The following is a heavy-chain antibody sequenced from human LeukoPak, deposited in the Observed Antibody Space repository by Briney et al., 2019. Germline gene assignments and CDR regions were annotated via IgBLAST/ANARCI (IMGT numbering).Heavy chain of an antibody. CDR1: GGSISSYY. D-gene: IGHD6-6*01. CDR3: ARQSIAARRAFDI. J-gene: IGHJ3*02. V-gene: IGHV4-59*08. Sequence: PSETLSLTCTVSGGSISSYYWSWIRQPPGKGLEYIGYSYYSGSTDYNPSLKSRVTISVDTSNQFSLMLTSVTAADTAVYYCARQSIAARRAFDIWGQGTMVTVSS. CDR2: SYYSGST.